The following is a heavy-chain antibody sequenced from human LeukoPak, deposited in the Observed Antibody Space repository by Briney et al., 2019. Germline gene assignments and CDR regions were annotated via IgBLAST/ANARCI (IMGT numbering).Heavy chain of an antibody. CDR1: GFILTRHR. J-gene: IGHJ4*02. CDR2: ITGSGFDT. D-gene: IGHD2-2*01. Sequence: GSLRLSCAASGFILTRHRMHWVRQAPGEGLEWVSAITGSGFDTYHADSGKGRFTISRDNSKTALFLQMNSLRAEDTAVYYCVKGSDAARPYYFDYWGQGTLVTVSS. V-gene: IGHV3-23*01. CDR3: VKGSDAARPYYFDY.